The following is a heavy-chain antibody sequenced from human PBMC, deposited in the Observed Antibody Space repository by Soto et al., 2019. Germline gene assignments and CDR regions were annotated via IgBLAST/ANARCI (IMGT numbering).Heavy chain of an antibody. D-gene: IGHD2-15*01. CDR1: GASIKSRNYF. CDR2: IHSSGGT. J-gene: IGHJ4*02. CDR3: GRLAEAATGHTDFDF. Sequence: QLRLQETGPGLVKPSETLSLTCTVSGASIKSRNYFWGWIRQPPGKGLEFVGSIHSSGGTYYNPSLKSRVTVSVDLSNSHFSLSLKSLTATDTAVYYCGRLAEAATGHTDFDFWGQGTLVTVSS. V-gene: IGHV4-39*02.